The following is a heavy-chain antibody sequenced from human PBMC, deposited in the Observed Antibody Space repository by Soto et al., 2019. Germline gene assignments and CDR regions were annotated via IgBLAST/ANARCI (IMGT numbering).Heavy chain of an antibody. D-gene: IGHD5-18*01. Sequence: SETLSLTCTVSGGSISSGDYYWSWIRQPPGKGLEWIGYIYYSGSTYYNPSLKSRVTMSVDASKNQFSLKLSSVTAADTAVYYCARFPRGYSYAFHHWGQGALVTVSS. CDR1: GGSISSGDYY. CDR3: ARFPRGYSYAFHH. V-gene: IGHV4-30-4*01. CDR2: IYYSGST. J-gene: IGHJ1*01.